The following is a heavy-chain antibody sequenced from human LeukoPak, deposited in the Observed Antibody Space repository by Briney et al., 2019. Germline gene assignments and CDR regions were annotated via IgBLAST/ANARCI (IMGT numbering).Heavy chain of an antibody. CDR2: ISAYNGNT. V-gene: IGHV1-18*01. J-gene: IGHJ4*02. Sequence: ASVKVSCKASGYTFTSYGISWVRQAPGQGLEWMGWISAYNGNTNYAQKLQGRVTMTTDTSTSTAYMELRSLRSDGTAVYYCARAAPYGDYVYGGFDYWGQGTLVTVSS. CDR3: ARAAPYGDYVYGGFDY. D-gene: IGHD4-17*01. CDR1: GYTFTSYG.